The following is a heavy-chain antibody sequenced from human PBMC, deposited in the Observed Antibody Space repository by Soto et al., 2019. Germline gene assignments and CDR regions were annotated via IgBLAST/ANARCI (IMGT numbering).Heavy chain of an antibody. Sequence: GGSLRLSCAASGFSFSSYVMEWVRLPPGKGLEWVAATTYDGGIKHYVDSVKGRFTISRDNSKNTLYLQMNSLRVEDTATYYCAGALENPYFYYGLNVWGQGTTVTVSS. D-gene: IGHD1-1*01. CDR1: GFSFSSYV. CDR2: TTYDGGIK. J-gene: IGHJ6*02. V-gene: IGHV3-30*03. CDR3: AGALENPYFYYGLNV.